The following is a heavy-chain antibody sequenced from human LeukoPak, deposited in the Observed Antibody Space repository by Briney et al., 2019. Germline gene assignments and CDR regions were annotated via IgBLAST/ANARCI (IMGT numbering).Heavy chain of an antibody. D-gene: IGHD3-10*01. CDR1: GFTVSSNY. CDR3: AKDTPMVRGVTPIKLNWFDP. J-gene: IGHJ5*02. CDR2: ISGSGGST. V-gene: IGHV3-23*01. Sequence: GGSLRLSCAASGFTVSSNYMSWVRQAPGKGLEWVSAISGSGGSTYYADSVKGRFTISRDNSKNTLYLQMNSLRAEDTAVYYCAKDTPMVRGVTPIKLNWFDPWGQGTLVTVSS.